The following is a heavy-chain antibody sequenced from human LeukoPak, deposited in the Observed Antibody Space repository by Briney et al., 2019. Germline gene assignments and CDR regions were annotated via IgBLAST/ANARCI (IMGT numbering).Heavy chain of an antibody. J-gene: IGHJ6*02. CDR1: GFTVSSNY. V-gene: IGHV3-53*04. CDR3: ARDSSGYYYCGMDV. CDR2: IYSGGST. D-gene: IGHD6-19*01. Sequence: GGSLRLSCAASGFTVSSNYMSWVRQAPGKGLEWVSVIYSGGSTYYADSVKGRFTISRHNSKNTLYLQMNSLRAEDTAVYYCARDSSGYYYCGMDVWGQGTTGTVSS.